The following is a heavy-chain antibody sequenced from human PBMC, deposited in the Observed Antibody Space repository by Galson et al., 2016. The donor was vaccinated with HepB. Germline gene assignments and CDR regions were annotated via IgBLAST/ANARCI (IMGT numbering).Heavy chain of an antibody. D-gene: IGHD2/OR15-2a*01. J-gene: IGHJ4*02. Sequence: VKVSCKASGYTFTTSGISWVRQAPGQGLEWMGWISTYSGNTKYAQKFQGGLTLTTDSSTTTAYMELRSLRFDDTALYYCARDVQYRFDSWGQGTLVTVSS. CDR3: ARDVQYRFDS. CDR1: GYTFTTSG. CDR2: ISTYSGNT. V-gene: IGHV1-18*01.